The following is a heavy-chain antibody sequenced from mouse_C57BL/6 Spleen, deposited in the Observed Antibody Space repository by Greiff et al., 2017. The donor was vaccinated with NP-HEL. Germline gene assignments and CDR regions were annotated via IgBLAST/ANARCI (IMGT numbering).Heavy chain of an antibody. CDR2: IDPETGGT. CDR3: TRSGGNYFYAMDY. V-gene: IGHV1-15*01. Sequence: VQLQQSGAELVRPGASVTLSCKASGYTFTDYEMHWVKQTPVHGLEWIGAIDPETGGTAYNQKFKGKAILTADKSSSTAYMELRSLTSEDSAVYYCTRSGGNYFYAMDYWGQGTSVTVSS. D-gene: IGHD2-1*01. CDR1: GYTFTDYE. J-gene: IGHJ4*01.